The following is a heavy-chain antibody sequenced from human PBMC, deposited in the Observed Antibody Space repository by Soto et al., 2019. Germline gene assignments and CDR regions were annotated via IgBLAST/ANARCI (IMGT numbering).Heavy chain of an antibody. J-gene: IGHJ4*02. V-gene: IGHV3-23*01. Sequence: EVQLLESGGGLVQPGGSLRLSCAASGFTLGTYVMTWVRQAPGKGLEWVPAISGSGGSTNYADPVKGRFTISRDNTKNTLYLQMNSLRVEDTAVYYCAKDRKGSYCSGGTCYSFDYWGQGALVTVPS. CDR3: AKDRKGSYCSGGTCYSFDY. D-gene: IGHD2-15*01. CDR1: GFTLGTYV. CDR2: ISGSGGST.